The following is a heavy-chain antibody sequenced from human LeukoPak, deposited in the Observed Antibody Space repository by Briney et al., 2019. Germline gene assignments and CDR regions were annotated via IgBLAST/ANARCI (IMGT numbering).Heavy chain of an antibody. J-gene: IGHJ4*02. CDR3: AKDPGITGTANYFDY. Sequence: GGSLRLSCAASGFTFSSYAMTWVRQGPGAGLEWVSAISDSGGSTYYADSVKGRFTISRDNSQSTPYLQMSSLRVEDTAVYYCAKDPGITGTANYFDYWGQGTLVTVSS. D-gene: IGHD1-7*01. CDR2: ISDSGGST. CDR1: GFTFSSYA. V-gene: IGHV3-23*01.